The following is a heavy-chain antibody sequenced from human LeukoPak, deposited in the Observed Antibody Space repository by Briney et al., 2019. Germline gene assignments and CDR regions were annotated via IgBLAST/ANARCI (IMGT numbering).Heavy chain of an antibody. V-gene: IGHV3-49*04. CDR2: IRDKVSGGTT. D-gene: IGHD1-14*01. Sequence: PGGSLRLSCRGSGLSFGGDAVSWVRQAPGKGLEWVGFIRDKVSGGTTEYVASVRGRFTISRDDSRSIAYLQMTRLKAEDTAVYYCTTQRNLNRRMIDWYFDLWGRGTLVTVSS. J-gene: IGHJ2*01. CDR3: TTQRNLNRRMIDWYFDL. CDR1: GLSFGGDA.